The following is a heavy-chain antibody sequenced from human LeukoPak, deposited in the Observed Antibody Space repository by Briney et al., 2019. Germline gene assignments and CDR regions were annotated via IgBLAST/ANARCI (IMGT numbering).Heavy chain of an antibody. D-gene: IGHD4-23*01. CDR3: AREDTGGLDH. J-gene: IGHJ4*02. CDR1: GGSISSSSHY. V-gene: IGHV4-39*07. CDR2: IYYSGST. Sequence: KASETLSLTCSVSGGSISSSSHYWDWIRQPPGEGLEWIGSIYYSGSTYYNPSLKSRVTISVDTSKNQFSLKLISVTAADTAVYYCAREDTGGLDHWGQGILVTVSP.